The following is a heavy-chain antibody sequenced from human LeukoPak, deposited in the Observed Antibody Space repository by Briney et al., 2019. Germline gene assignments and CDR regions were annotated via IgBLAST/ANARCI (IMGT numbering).Heavy chain of an antibody. CDR3: ARPSDSSGKDY. Sequence: SETLSLTCTVSGGSISSSSYYWGWIRQPPGKGLEWIGSIYYSGSTYYNPSLKSRVTISVDTSKNQFSLKLSSVTAAHTAVYYCARPSDSSGKDYWGQGTLVTVSS. J-gene: IGHJ4*02. CDR1: GGSISSSSYY. D-gene: IGHD3-22*01. CDR2: IYYSGST. V-gene: IGHV4-39*01.